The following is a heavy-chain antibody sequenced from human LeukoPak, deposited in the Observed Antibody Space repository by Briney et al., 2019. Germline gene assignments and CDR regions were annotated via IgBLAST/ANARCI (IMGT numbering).Heavy chain of an antibody. CDR3: ARATALFDAFDI. CDR1: GGTFSSYA. D-gene: IGHD4-17*01. J-gene: IGHJ3*02. V-gene: IGHV1-69*13. Sequence: SVKVSCKASGGTFSSYAISWVRQAPGQGLEWMGGIIPIFGTANYAQKFQGRVTITADESTSTAYMELCSLRSEDTAVYYCARATALFDAFDIWGQGTMVTVSS. CDR2: IIPIFGTA.